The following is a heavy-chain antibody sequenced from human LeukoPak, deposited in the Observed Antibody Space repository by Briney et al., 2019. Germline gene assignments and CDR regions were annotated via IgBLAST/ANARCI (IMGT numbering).Heavy chain of an antibody. CDR2: IIPIFGTA. CDR3: ARNGDYGDYYFDY. V-gene: IGHV1-69*13. D-gene: IGHD4-17*01. CDR1: GGTFSRYA. J-gene: IGHJ4*02. Sequence: SVKVPCKASGGTFSRYAISWLRPAPGQGLEWMGGIIPIFGTANYAQKFQGRVTITADESTSTAYMELSSLRSEDTAVYYCARNGDYGDYYFDYWGQGTLVTVSS.